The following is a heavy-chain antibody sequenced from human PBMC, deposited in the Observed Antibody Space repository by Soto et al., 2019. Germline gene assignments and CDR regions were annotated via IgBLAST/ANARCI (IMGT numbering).Heavy chain of an antibody. J-gene: IGHJ4*02. CDR3: ARDDRSVSGVVTLDH. D-gene: IGHD3-3*01. CDR1: GYSFKNDA. Sequence: GASVKVSCKATGYSFKNDAVHWVRQAPGQRLEWMGFTNEGSGNTRFSQKFQGRISITRDTSASTVYLDLSSLTSEDTAIYYCARDDRSVSGVVTLDHWGPGTLVTVSS. CDR2: TNEGSGNT. V-gene: IGHV1-3*01.